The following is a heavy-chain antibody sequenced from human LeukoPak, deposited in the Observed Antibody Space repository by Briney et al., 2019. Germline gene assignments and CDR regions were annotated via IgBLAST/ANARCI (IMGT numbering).Heavy chain of an antibody. J-gene: IGHJ4*02. D-gene: IGHD3-10*01. CDR1: EFTFSSYG. CDR2: IRFDGSNQ. V-gene: IGHV3-30*02. Sequence: GGSLRLSCAASEFTFSSYGIHWVRQAPGKGLEWVAFIRFDGSNQYYADSVKGRFTISRDNSKNTLYLQMNSLRPEDTAVYYCAKDSVVRGVVIRLDYWGQGTLVTVSS. CDR3: AKDSVVRGVVIRLDY.